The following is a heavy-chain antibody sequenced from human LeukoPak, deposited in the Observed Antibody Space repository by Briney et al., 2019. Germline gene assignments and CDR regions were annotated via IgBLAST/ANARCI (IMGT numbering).Heavy chain of an antibody. V-gene: IGHV3-13*01. J-gene: IGHJ4*02. Sequence: GGSLRLSCEVSGFTFDNNDMHWVRQSTGKGLEWVSAIGSAGYTYYAESVRGRFTITRDTAKQSLYLQMNSLRVEDTAVYHCVRQPDSARYGFDYWGRGTQVTVPS. CDR2: IGSAGYT. CDR3: VRQPDSARYGFDY. CDR1: GFTFDNND. D-gene: IGHD1-14*01.